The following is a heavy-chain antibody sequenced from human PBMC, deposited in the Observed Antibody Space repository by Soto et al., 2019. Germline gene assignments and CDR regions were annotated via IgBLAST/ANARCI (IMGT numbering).Heavy chain of an antibody. CDR2: ISTYNGNT. CDR1: GYTFTNYD. Sequence: ASVKVSCKASGYTFTNYDITWVRQAPGQGLEWMGWISTYNGNTNYAQNLRDRVTMTTDTSTSTAYMELRSLRSDDTAVYYCARVARDVEMAKKIDYRGQGTLVTVSS. V-gene: IGHV1-18*01. D-gene: IGHD3-10*01. CDR3: ARVARDVEMAKKIDY. J-gene: IGHJ4*02.